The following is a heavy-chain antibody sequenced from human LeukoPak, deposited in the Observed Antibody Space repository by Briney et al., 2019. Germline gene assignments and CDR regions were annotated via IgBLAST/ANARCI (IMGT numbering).Heavy chain of an antibody. V-gene: IGHV3-30*03. D-gene: IGHD3-10*01. CDR3: ARSVSWFGGQDF. CDR2: ISYDGSNK. Sequence: GGSLRLSCAASGFTFSSYGMHWVRQAPGKGLEWVAVISYDGSNKYYADSVKGRFTISRDNSKNTLYLQMNSLRAEDTAVYYCARSVSWFGGQDFWGQGTLVTVSS. CDR1: GFTFSSYG. J-gene: IGHJ4*02.